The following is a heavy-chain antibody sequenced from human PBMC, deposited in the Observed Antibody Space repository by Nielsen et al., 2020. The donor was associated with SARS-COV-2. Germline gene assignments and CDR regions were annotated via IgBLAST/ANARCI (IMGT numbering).Heavy chain of an antibody. CDR1: GFTFSSYG. J-gene: IGHJ4*02. CDR2: ISYDGSNK. V-gene: IGHV3-30*18. Sequence: GESLKISCAASGFTFSSYGMHWVRQAPGKGLEWVAVISYDGSNKYYADSVKGRFTISRDNSKNTLYLQMNSLRAEDTAVYYCAKDLGVAGQLIAIDYWGQGTLVTVSS. D-gene: IGHD6-19*01. CDR3: AKDLGVAGQLIAIDY.